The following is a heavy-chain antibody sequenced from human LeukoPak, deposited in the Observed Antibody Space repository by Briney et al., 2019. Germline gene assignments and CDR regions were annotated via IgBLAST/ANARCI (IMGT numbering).Heavy chain of an antibody. D-gene: IGHD5-18*01. J-gene: IGHJ4*02. CDR1: GYTFTGYY. Sequence: ASVKVSCKASGYTFTGYYIHWVRQAPGQGLEWMGWINPNSGATNYAQKFQGRVTMTRDTSISTAYMILSSLTSDDTAVFYCARGTGEGYSYGRYFFDYWGQGTLVTASS. CDR2: INPNSGAT. CDR3: ARGTGEGYSYGRYFFDY. V-gene: IGHV1-2*02.